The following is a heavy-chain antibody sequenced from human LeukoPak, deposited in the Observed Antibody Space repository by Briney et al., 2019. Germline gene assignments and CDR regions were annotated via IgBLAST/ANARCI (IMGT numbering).Heavy chain of an antibody. J-gene: IGHJ4*02. D-gene: IGHD2-21*01. CDR3: AGTPAVVVIATSYYFDY. CDR2: ISYDGSNK. V-gene: IGHV3-30*03. CDR1: GFTFSSYG. Sequence: PGGSLRLSCAASGFTFSSYGMHWVRQAPGKGLEWVAVISYDGSNKYYADSVKGRFTISRDNSKNTLYLQMNSLRAEDTAAYYCAGTPAVVVIATSYYFDYWGQGTLVTVSS.